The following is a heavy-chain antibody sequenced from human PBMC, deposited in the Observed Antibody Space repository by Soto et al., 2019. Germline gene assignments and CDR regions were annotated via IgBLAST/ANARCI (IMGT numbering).Heavy chain of an antibody. CDR1: GFTFSSYS. CDR2: ISSSSSYI. D-gene: IGHD6-13*01. J-gene: IGHJ6*03. Sequence: GGSLRLSCAASGFTFSSYSMNWVRQAPGKGLEWVSSISSSSSYIYYADSVKGRFTISRDNAKNSLYLQMNSLRAEDTAVYYCARGNSSSWYFGPGYYYYYMDVWGKGTTVTVSS. V-gene: IGHV3-21*01. CDR3: ARGNSSSWYFGPGYYYYYMDV.